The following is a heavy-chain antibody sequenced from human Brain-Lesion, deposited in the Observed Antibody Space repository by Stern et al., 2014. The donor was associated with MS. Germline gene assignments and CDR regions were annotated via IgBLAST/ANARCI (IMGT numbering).Heavy chain of an antibody. J-gene: IGHJ4*02. CDR2: INPKSGGT. V-gene: IGHV1-2*04. CDR3: ATYYYDSTGYNDF. Sequence: QVQLVQSGAEVKKPGASVKVSCKASGYTFTGYSMHWGRQAPGPGLEWMGWINPKSGGTNYAQKFQGWVTMTRDTSINTAYMELSRLRSDDTAVYYCATYYYDSTGYNDFWGQGTLGTVSS. D-gene: IGHD3-22*01. CDR1: GYTFTGYS.